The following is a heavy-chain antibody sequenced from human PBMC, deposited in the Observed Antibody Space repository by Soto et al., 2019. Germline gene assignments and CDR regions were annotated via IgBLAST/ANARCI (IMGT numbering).Heavy chain of an antibody. CDR3: ARDVLDNYYYYGMDV. J-gene: IGHJ6*02. CDR1: GFTFSSYW. CDR2: IKQDGSEK. V-gene: IGHV3-7*03. Sequence: EVQLVESGGGLVQPGGSLRLSCAASGFTFSSYWMSWVRQAPGKGLEWVANIKQDGSEKYYVDSVKGRFTISRDNAKNSLYLQMNSLRAEDTAVYYCARDVLDNYYYYGMDVWGQGTTVTVSS. D-gene: IGHD2-8*02.